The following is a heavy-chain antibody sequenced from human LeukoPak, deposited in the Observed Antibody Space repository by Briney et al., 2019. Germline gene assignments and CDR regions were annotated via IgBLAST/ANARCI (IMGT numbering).Heavy chain of an antibody. CDR2: IKQDGSEK. CDR1: GFTFSNFW. CDR3: ASEDNTGSSAY. D-gene: IGHD3-22*01. J-gene: IGHJ4*02. Sequence: GGSLRLSCAASGFTFSNFWMSWVRQAPGKGLEWVANIKQDGSEKYYVDSVKGRFTISRDNAKNSLYLQMSSLRGDDTALYYCASEDNTGSSAYWVQGTLVTVSS. V-gene: IGHV3-7*01.